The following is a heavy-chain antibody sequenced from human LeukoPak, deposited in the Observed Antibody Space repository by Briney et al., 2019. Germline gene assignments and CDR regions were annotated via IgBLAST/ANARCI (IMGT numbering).Heavy chain of an antibody. D-gene: IGHD6-13*01. CDR3: ARGGSSSSPFFDY. J-gene: IGHJ4*02. V-gene: IGHV1-46*01. CDR1: GYTFTNYF. Sequence: ASVKVSCKASGYTFTNYFMHWVRQAPGQGRVWMGIINPSGGSTSYAQKFQGRVTMTRDTSTRTVYIELSSLRSEDTAVYHCARGGSSSSPFFDYWGQGTLVTVSS. CDR2: INPSGGST.